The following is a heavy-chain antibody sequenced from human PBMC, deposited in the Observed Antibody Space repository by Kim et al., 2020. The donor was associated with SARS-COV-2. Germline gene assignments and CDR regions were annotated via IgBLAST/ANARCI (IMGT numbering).Heavy chain of an antibody. V-gene: IGHV3-30*04. CDR2: ISYDGSNK. CDR3: AYDSSGYYSSLGDAFDI. CDR1: GFTFSSYA. Sequence: GGSLRLSCAASGFTFSSYAMHWVRQAPGKGLEWVAVISYDGSNKYYADSVKGRFTISRDNSKNTLYLQMNSLRAEDTAVYYCAYDSSGYYSSLGDAFDIWGQGTMFTVSS. J-gene: IGHJ3*02. D-gene: IGHD3-22*01.